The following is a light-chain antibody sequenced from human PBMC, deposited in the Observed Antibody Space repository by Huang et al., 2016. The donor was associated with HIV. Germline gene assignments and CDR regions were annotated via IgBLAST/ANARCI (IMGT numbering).Light chain of an antibody. Sequence: DIQMTQSPSSLSTSVGARVTITCRASQGAGNSLAWYQQTPGKVPKLLIYAASNLRSGVPSRFSGSGSGTEVTLTISGLQPEDVATYYCQKYNSAPYTFGQGTRLDIK. J-gene: IGKJ2*01. CDR1: QGAGNS. V-gene: IGKV1-27*01. CDR2: AAS. CDR3: QKYNSAPYT.